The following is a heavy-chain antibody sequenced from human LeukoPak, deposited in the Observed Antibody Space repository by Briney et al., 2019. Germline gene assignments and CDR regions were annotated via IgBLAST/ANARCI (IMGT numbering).Heavy chain of an antibody. D-gene: IGHD4-17*01. CDR3: AREDTINGATHFDY. Sequence: SQTLSLTCAISGDSVSANNAAWNWIRQSPSRGLEWLGSTYYRSKWYTAYAVSVKSRITINSDTSKNQFSLHLNSVTPEDTAVYYCAREDTINGATHFDYWGQGTLVTVSS. CDR2: TYYRSKWYT. CDR1: GDSVSANNAA. V-gene: IGHV6-1*01. J-gene: IGHJ4*02.